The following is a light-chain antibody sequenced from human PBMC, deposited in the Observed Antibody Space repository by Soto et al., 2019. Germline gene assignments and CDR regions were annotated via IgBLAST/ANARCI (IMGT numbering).Light chain of an antibody. V-gene: IGKV2D-29*02. CDR2: EVS. CDR1: QSLLHITGETF. CDR3: MHSTQLPPT. Sequence: DVVMTQTPLSLSVAPGQPASISCKSSQSLLHITGETFLFWYLQKPGQSPQLLIYEVSTRVSGVPNRLSGSGSGTDFTLEISRVETDDVAIYYYMHSTQLPPTFGQGTRLEI. J-gene: IGKJ5*01.